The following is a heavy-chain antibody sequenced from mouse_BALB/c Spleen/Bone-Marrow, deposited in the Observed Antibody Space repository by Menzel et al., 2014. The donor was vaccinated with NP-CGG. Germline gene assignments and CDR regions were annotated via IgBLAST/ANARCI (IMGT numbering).Heavy chain of an antibody. CDR2: IYPSNDGA. Sequence: VQLQQSGAELAKPGASVTLSCKASGYTFTSHLMHWVKLRPGQGLEWIGEIYPSNDGANYNEKFKRKATLTVDQSSSSDSMQLNGLTSEYSAIYYCTLTQDFDYWGQGTTLTVSS. J-gene: IGHJ2*01. V-gene: IGHV1S16*01. CDR1: GYTFTSHL. CDR3: TLTQDFDY.